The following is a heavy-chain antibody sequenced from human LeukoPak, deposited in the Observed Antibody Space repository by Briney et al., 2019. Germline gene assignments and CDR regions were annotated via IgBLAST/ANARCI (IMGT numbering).Heavy chain of an antibody. CDR2: INPDSGGT. CDR1: GYTFPAYY. V-gene: IGHV1-2*02. J-gene: IGHJ4*02. Sequence: GASVKVSCKASGYTFPAYYMHWVRQAPGQGLDWLGWINPDSGGTNYAQKFQGRVTMTRDPSISTAYMELSWLRSDDTAMYYCATSRAQTLAYCGSDCYSGFDYWGQGTLVSVSS. CDR3: ATSRAQTLAYCGSDCYSGFDY. D-gene: IGHD2-21*02.